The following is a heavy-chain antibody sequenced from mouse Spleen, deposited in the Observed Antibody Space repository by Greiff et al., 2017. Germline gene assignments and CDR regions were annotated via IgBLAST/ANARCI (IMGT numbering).Heavy chain of an antibody. CDR1: GYTFTDYY. D-gene: IGHD2-13*01. V-gene: IGHV1-19*01. CDR2: INPYNGGT. CDR3: ARSYYGDYWYFDV. Sequence: VQLQQSGPVLVKPGASVKMSCKASGYTFTDYYMNWVKQSHRKSLEWIGVINPYNGGTSYNQKFKGKATLTVDKSSSTAYMELNSLTSEDSAVYYCARSYYGDYWYFDVWGAGTTVTVSS. J-gene: IGHJ1*01.